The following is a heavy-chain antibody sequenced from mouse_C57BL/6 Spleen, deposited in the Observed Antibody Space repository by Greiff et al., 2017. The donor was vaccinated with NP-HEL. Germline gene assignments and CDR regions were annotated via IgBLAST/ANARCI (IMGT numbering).Heavy chain of an antibody. CDR1: DYTFTSYW. Sequence: QVQLKQPGAELVKPGASVKLSCKASDYTFTSYWMHWVKQRPGQGLEWIGMIHPNSGSTNYNEKFKSKATLTVDKSSSTAYMQLSSLTSEDSAVYYCARGGYYDYEAWFAYWGQGTLVTVSA. J-gene: IGHJ3*01. CDR3: ARGGYYDYEAWFAY. CDR2: IHPNSGST. D-gene: IGHD2-4*01. V-gene: IGHV1-64*01.